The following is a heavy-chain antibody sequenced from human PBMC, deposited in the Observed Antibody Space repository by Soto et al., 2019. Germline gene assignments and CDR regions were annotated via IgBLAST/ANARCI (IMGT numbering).Heavy chain of an antibody. CDR2: IKQDGSEK. V-gene: IGHV3-7*03. CDR1: GFTFSSYW. J-gene: IGHJ4*02. CDR3: ARGFSGWATTLDY. Sequence: VGSLRLSCAASGFTFSSYWMSWVRQAPGKGLEWVANIKQDGSEKYYVDSVKDRFTISRDNAKNSLYLQMNSLRAEDTAVYYCARGFSGWATTLDYWGQGTLVTVSS. D-gene: IGHD1-1*01.